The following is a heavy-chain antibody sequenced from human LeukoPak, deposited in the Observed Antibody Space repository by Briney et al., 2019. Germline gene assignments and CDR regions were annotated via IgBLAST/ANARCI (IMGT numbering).Heavy chain of an antibody. J-gene: IGHJ6*02. CDR3: ARGVRLVVAATLPYYYGMDV. D-gene: IGHD2-15*01. CDR2: IKQDGSEK. Sequence: GGSLRLSCAASGFTFSSYWMSWVRQAPGKGLEWVANIKQDGSEKYYVDSVKGRFTISRDNAKNSLYLQMNSLRAEDTAVYYCARGVRLVVAATLPYYYGMDVWGQGTTVTVSS. CDR1: GFTFSSYW. V-gene: IGHV3-7*04.